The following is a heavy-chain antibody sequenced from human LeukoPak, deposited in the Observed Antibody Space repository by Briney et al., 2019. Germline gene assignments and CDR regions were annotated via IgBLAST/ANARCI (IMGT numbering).Heavy chain of an antibody. CDR1: GFTFTNYA. V-gene: IGHV1-3*01. D-gene: IGHD3-3*01. J-gene: IGHJ4*02. CDR2: INAGNGHT. Sequence: ASVKVSCKASGFTFTNYAMQWVRQAPGQRLEWMGWINAGNGHTRYSQRFQGRVTITRDTSATTVYMEVTSLRSEDTAVYYCARGIWSRTVSSYYFDYWGQGTLVTVFS. CDR3: ARGIWSRTVSSYYFDY.